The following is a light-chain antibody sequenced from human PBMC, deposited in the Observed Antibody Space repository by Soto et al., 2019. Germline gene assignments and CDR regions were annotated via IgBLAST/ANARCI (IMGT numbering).Light chain of an antibody. J-gene: IGKJ3*01. CDR2: GAS. CDR1: QSVGPN. V-gene: IGKV3-15*01. Sequence: ERVLTQSPATLSVSPGERATLSCRASQSVGPNLVWYQQKFGQAPRLLIYGASTRATGIPARFSGSGSGTEFTLTISSLQSEDFAVYYCQQYNNWPPATFGPGTKVDI. CDR3: QQYNNWPPAT.